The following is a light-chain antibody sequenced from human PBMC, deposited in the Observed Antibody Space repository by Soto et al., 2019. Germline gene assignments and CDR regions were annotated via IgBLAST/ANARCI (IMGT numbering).Light chain of an antibody. CDR3: QQYHSFSFT. CDR1: QSITYW. J-gene: IGKJ2*01. V-gene: IGKV1-5*01. Sequence: DIQMTQSPSSLSASVGDRVTITCRASQSITYWLAWYQQKPGRAPKLLIYDVFNLQSGAPSRFSGSGSGTEFPLTISSLQPDESATYYCQQYHSFSFTFGQGTKLEIK. CDR2: DVF.